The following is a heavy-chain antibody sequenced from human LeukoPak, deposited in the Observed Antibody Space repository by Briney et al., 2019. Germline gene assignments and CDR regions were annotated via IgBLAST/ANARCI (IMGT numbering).Heavy chain of an antibody. Sequence: GGSLRLSCAASGFTFSSYWMHWVRQAPGKGLVWVSRIGSDGSSANYADSVKGRFTISRDNAKNTLYLQMNSLRAEDTAVYYCARSSGRVHDYWGQGTLDTVSS. CDR2: IGSDGSSA. D-gene: IGHD3-10*01. J-gene: IGHJ4*02. V-gene: IGHV3-74*01. CDR1: GFTFSSYW. CDR3: ARSSGRVHDY.